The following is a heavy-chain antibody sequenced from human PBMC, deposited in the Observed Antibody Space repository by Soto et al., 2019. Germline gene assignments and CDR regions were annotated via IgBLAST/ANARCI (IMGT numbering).Heavy chain of an antibody. D-gene: IGHD6-19*01. V-gene: IGHV3-30-3*01. Sequence: PGGSLRLSCAASGFTFSSYAMHWVRQAPGKGLEWVAVISYDGSNKYYADSVKGRFTISRDNSKNTLYLQMNSLRAEDTAVYYCAGDPVLAFVAAYYFDYWGQGTLVTVSS. J-gene: IGHJ4*02. CDR2: ISYDGSNK. CDR1: GFTFSSYA. CDR3: AGDPVLAFVAAYYFDY.